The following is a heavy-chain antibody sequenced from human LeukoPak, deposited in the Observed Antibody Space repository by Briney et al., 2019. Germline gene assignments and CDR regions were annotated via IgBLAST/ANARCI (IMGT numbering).Heavy chain of an antibody. CDR1: GYTFTSYG. CDR2: ISAYNGNT. D-gene: IGHD3-22*01. J-gene: IGHJ4*02. Sequence: ASVKVSCKASGYTFTSYGISWVRQAPGQGPEWMGWISAYNGNTNYAQKLQGRVTMTTDTSTSTAYMELRSLRSDDTAVYYCAREVQEYYYDSSGYYRDYWGQGTLVTVSS. V-gene: IGHV1-18*01. CDR3: AREVQEYYYDSSGYYRDY.